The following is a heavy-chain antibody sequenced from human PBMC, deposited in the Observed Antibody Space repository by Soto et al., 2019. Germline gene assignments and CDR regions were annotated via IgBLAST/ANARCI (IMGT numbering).Heavy chain of an antibody. CDR3: ATGVIWIGYFTVDS. Sequence: QVQLVQSGAEVKKPGSSVKVSCKASGGSFGKSAINWVRQTPGQGLEWLGGFIPVYRTLNYAQQFQGRVTITADESMGTAYMTLSSLASDDTAVYYCATGVIWIGYFTVDSWGQGTRVTVSS. CDR1: GGSFGKSA. D-gene: IGHD3-3*01. CDR2: FIPVYRTL. J-gene: IGHJ4*02. V-gene: IGHV1-69*01.